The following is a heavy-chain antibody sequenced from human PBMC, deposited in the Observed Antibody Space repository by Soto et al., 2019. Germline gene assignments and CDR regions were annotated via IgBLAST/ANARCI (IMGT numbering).Heavy chain of an antibody. Sequence: GXSVKVSCKASGYTFTSYYMHWVRQAPVQGLEWVGIINPSGGSTSYSQKFQGRVTMTRDTSTSTVYMELSSLRSEDRAVYYCASDGAPLLPTAAMSTPVDVWGQGTPVTVSS. J-gene: IGHJ6*02. CDR3: ASDGAPLLPTAAMSTPVDV. CDR1: GYTFTSYY. V-gene: IGHV1-46*01. CDR2: INPSGGST. D-gene: IGHD6-25*01.